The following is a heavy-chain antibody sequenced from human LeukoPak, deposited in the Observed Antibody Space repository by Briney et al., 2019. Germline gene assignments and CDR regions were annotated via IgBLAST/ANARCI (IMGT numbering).Heavy chain of an antibody. Sequence: GASVEVSCKASGYTFTGYYMHWVRQAPGQGLEWMGWINPNSGGTNYAQKFQGRVTMTRDTSISTAYMELSRLRSDDTAVFHCAREEVIAAAGPTLDYWGQGALVTVSS. J-gene: IGHJ4*02. CDR1: GYTFTGYY. CDR2: INPNSGGT. D-gene: IGHD6-13*01. CDR3: AREEVIAAAGPTLDY. V-gene: IGHV1-2*02.